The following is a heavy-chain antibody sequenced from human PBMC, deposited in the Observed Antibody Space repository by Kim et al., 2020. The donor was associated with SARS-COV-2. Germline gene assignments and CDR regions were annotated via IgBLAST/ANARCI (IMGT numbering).Heavy chain of an antibody. CDR2: INPSGGTT. CDR1: GFTLTNYY. D-gene: IGHD3-16*01. V-gene: IGHV1-46*01. Sequence: ASVKVSCKASGFTLTNYYVHWVRQAPGQGLEWMGIINPSGGTTTYTQKFQGRVTLTTDTSTSTVYMDLSSLRSDDTAIYFCARGLGGGEIDFWGQGTLLTVSS. J-gene: IGHJ4*02. CDR3: ARGLGGGEIDF.